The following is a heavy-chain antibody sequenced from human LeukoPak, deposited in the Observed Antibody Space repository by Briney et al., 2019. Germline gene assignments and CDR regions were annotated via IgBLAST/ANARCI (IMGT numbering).Heavy chain of an antibody. CDR3: ARVMVGVRGLHFDD. J-gene: IGHJ4*02. D-gene: IGHD3-10*01. CDR1: GGSISTGSDY. V-gene: IGHV4-61*02. CDR2: IYTSGST. Sequence: SETLSLTCTVSGGSISTGSDYWSWIRQAAGKGLEWIGRIYTSGSTDYNPSLRSRVTISVDTSKNQFSLRLSSVTAADTAVYYCARVMVGVRGLHFDDWGQGTLVTVSS.